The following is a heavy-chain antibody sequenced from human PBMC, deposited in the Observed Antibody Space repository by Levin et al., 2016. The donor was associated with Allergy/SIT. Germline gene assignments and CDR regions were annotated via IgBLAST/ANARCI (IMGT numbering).Heavy chain of an antibody. V-gene: IGHV3-20*04. CDR3: AGGVYSYGAGTTGGY. CDR2: INWNGGDT. CDR1: GFTFGDYG. Sequence: GGSLRLSCAASGFTFGDYGMIWVRQAPGKGLEWVAGINWNGGDTGYVDSVKGRFTISRDNAKNSLYLQMDSLRAEDTALYYCAGGVYSYGAGTTGGYWGQGTLVTVSS. J-gene: IGHJ4*02. D-gene: IGHD3-10*01.